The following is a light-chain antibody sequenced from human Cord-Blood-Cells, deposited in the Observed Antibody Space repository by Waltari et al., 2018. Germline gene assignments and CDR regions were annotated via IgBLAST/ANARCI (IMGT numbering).Light chain of an antibody. Sequence: DIVMTQPSAALAVSLAERAPTHCKSTQRVFYNTNSKNYLAWYQQKPGQPPKLVMYWASTRESGVPDRFSGSGSGTDFSLTISRLQAEDVAVYYCQQYDSTPLTFGGGTKVEIK. J-gene: IGKJ4*01. CDR2: WAS. V-gene: IGKV4-1*01. CDR1: QRVFYNTNSKNY. CDR3: QQYDSTPLT.